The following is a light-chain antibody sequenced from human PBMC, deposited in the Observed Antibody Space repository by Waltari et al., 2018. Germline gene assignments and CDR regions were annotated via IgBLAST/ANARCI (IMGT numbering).Light chain of an antibody. CDR2: GNN. V-gene: IGLV3-19*01. CDR1: SLSSYF. CDR3: SSRDSSGNHLL. Sequence: SSELTQDPAVSVALGQTVPITCQGASLSSYFASWYPQKPGQAPVIVIYGNNNRPSGIPDRFSGSSTGYTDSLTITGAQAEDEADYYCSSRDSSGNHLLFGGGTKLTVL. J-gene: IGLJ2*01.